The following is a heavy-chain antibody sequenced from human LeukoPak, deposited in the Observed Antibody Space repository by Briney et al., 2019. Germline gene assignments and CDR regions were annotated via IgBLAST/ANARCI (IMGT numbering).Heavy chain of an antibody. D-gene: IGHD5-12*01. Sequence: SETLSLTCTVSGGSISGSSYYWSWIRQPPGKGLEWIGYIYYSGSTNYNPSLKSRVTISVDTSKNQFSLKLSSVTAADTAVHYCARGNGVATIYFDYWGQGTLVTVSS. CDR2: IYYSGST. CDR3: ARGNGVATIYFDY. V-gene: IGHV4-61*05. CDR1: GGSISGSSYY. J-gene: IGHJ4*02.